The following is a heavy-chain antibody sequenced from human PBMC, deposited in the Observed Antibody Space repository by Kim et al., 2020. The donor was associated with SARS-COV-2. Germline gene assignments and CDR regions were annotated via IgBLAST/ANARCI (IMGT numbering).Heavy chain of an antibody. CDR1: GYTFTTYA. CDR2: INAANGNT. J-gene: IGHJ1*01. CDR3: AKGRAFNAEYFQH. Sequence: ASVKVSCKASGYTFTTYAMHCVRQAPGQSLEWMGWINAANGNTKYSQRFQSRVTITRDTSATTAYMELSSLRSEDTAMYYCAKGRAFNAEYFQHWGQGTLVTVSS. D-gene: IGHD3-3*02. V-gene: IGHV1-3*01.